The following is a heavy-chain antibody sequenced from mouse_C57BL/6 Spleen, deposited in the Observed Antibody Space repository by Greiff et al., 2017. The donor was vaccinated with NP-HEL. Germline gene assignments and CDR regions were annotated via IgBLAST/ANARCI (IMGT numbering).Heavy chain of an antibody. J-gene: IGHJ1*03. V-gene: IGHV1-52*01. CDR1: GYTFTSYW. D-gene: IGHD1-1*01. CDR2: IDPSDSET. CDR3: ARPITMVVATGYFDV. Sequence: QVQLQQPGAELVRPGSSVKLSCKASGYTFTSYWMHWVKQRPIQGLEWIGNIDPSDSETHYNQKFKDKATLTVDKSSSTAYMQLSSLTSEDSAVYYCARPITMVVATGYFDVWGTGTTVTVSS.